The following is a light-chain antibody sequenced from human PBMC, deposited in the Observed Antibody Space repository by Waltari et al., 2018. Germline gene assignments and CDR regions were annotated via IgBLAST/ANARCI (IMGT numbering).Light chain of an antibody. CDR2: GNS. CDR3: QSCDSGLNAFYV. V-gene: IGLV1-40*01. CDR1: SSNIGAGYA. Sequence: QSVLTQPPSVSGAPGQRVTIPCTGSSSNIGAGYAVPWYQHLPGTAPKLLISGNSNRPSGVPDRFSASKSGTSASLVITGLQAEDEADYYCQSCDSGLNAFYVFGTGTKVTVL. J-gene: IGLJ1*01.